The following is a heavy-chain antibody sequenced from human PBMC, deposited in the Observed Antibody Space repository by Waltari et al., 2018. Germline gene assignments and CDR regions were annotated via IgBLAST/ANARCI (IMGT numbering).Heavy chain of an antibody. Sequence: QVQLQESGPGLVKPSETLSLTCTVSGYSISSGYYWGWTRQPPGKGLEWIGSIYHSGSTYYNPSLKSRVTISVDTSKNQFSLKLSSVTAADTAVYYCARDDVLRLGFDYWGQGTLVTVSS. CDR2: IYHSGST. J-gene: IGHJ4*02. D-gene: IGHD3-3*01. V-gene: IGHV4-38-2*02. CDR1: GYSISSGYY. CDR3: ARDDVLRLGFDY.